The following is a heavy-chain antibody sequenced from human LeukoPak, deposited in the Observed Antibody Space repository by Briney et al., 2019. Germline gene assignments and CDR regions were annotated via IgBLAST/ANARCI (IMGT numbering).Heavy chain of an antibody. CDR2: IYSGGST. V-gene: IGHV3-53*01. Sequence: TGGSLRLSCAASGFTVSSNYMSWVRQAPGKGLEWVSVIYSGGSTYYADSVKGRFTISRDNSKNTLYLQMNSLRVEDTAMYYCAKEGGYASSWIWGQGILVTVSS. D-gene: IGHD6-13*01. CDR3: AKEGGYASSWI. CDR1: GFTVSSNY. J-gene: IGHJ4*02.